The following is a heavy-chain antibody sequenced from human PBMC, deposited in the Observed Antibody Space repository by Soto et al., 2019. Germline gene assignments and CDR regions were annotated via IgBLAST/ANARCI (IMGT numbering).Heavy chain of an antibody. CDR1: GGSFSGYY. Sequence: QVQLQQWGAGLLKPSETLSLTCAVYGGSFSGYYWSWIRQPPGKGLEWIGEINHSGSTNYNPSLKSRVTISVDTSKNQFSLKLSSVTDADTAVYYCASRNGDYWNWFDPWGQGTLVAVSS. CDR2: INHSGST. V-gene: IGHV4-34*01. J-gene: IGHJ5*02. D-gene: IGHD4-17*01. CDR3: ASRNGDYWNWFDP.